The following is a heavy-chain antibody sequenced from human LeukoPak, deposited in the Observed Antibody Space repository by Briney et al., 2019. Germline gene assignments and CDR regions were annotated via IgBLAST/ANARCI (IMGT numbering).Heavy chain of an antibody. CDR2: ISGSGGST. CDR3: ANLGSIRSGGILDYFDY. J-gene: IGHJ4*02. Sequence: PGGSLRLSCAASGSTFSSYAMSWVRQAPGKGLEWVSAISGSGGSTYYADSVKGRFTISRDNSKNTLYLQMNSLRAEDTAVYYCANLGSIRSGGILDYFDYWGQGTLVTVSS. V-gene: IGHV3-23*01. D-gene: IGHD2-15*01. CDR1: GSTFSSYA.